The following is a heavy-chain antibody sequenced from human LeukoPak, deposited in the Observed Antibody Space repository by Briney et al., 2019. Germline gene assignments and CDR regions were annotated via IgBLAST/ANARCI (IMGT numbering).Heavy chain of an antibody. V-gene: IGHV5-51*01. CDR3: ARRSSGWNEYYYYGMDV. J-gene: IGHJ6*02. Sequence: GESLQISCQGSGYRFTSYWIGWVRQLTGKGLEWMGIIYPGDSDTRYSPSFQGQVTISADKSISTAYLQWSSLKASDTAMYYCARRSSGWNEYYYYGMDVWGQGTTVTVSS. CDR2: IYPGDSDT. D-gene: IGHD6-19*01. CDR1: GYRFTSYW.